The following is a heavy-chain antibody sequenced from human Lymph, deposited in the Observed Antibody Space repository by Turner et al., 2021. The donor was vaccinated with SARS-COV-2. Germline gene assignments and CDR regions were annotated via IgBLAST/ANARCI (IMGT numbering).Heavy chain of an antibody. Sequence: QVQLVESGGGVVQPGRSLSLPCAASGFTFSNSGMHWLRQAPGKGLEWVAIIWYDGSDKFYADSVKGRFTISRDNSKNTLYLQMNSLRAEDTAVYYCARHNGGRLDYWGQGTLVTVSS. CDR2: IWYDGSDK. V-gene: IGHV3-33*01. CDR1: GFTFSNSG. D-gene: IGHD3-16*01. CDR3: ARHNGGRLDY. J-gene: IGHJ4*02.